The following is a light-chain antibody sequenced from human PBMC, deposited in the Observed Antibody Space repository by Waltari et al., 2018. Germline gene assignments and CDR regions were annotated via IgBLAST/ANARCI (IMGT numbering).Light chain of an antibody. Sequence: HSALTQLASVSGLPGQSITICFTGRTSDVGGYYYVSWYKHHLADAPKLMIYNTNARPSGVPNRFSGSKSGNTASLTISGLQAEDEADYYCCSYAGNSALLFGGGTKLTVL. J-gene: IGLJ2*01. CDR1: TSDVGGYYY. V-gene: IGLV2-23*01. CDR2: NTN. CDR3: CSYAGNSALL.